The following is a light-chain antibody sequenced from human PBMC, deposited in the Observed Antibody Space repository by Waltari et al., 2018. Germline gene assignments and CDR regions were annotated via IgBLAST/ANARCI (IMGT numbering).Light chain of an antibody. V-gene: IGKV1-33*01. Sequence: DIQMNKSPSSLSASVGNRVTITCRASQGISNWLAWYQQKPGKAPKLLIYRASNLETGVPSRFSGSGSGTDFTLTISSLQPEDIATYYCQQHDNSPRFGQGTKVEIK. CDR3: QQHDNSPR. J-gene: IGKJ2*03. CDR1: QGISNW. CDR2: RAS.